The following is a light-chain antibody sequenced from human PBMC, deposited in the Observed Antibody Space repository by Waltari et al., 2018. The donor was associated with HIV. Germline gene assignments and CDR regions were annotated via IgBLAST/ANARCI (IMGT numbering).Light chain of an antibody. CDR2: EVS. CDR3: SSYAGSNHLL. J-gene: IGLJ2*01. Sequence: QSALTQPPSAAGSPGQSVTISCTGTRSDVGGYNYVSWYQQHPGKAPKLMIYEVSKRPSGVPDGFSGSKSANTAPLPVSGLQAVDEADYYCSSYAGSNHLLFGGGTKLTVL. CDR1: RSDVGGYNY. V-gene: IGLV2-8*01.